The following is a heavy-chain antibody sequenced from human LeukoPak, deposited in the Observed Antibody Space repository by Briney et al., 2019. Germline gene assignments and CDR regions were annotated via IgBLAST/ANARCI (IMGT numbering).Heavy chain of an antibody. J-gene: IGHJ4*02. CDR1: GFTFSSYA. Sequence: QPGGSLRLSCAASGFTFSSYAMSWVRQAPGKGLEWVSAISDSGGSTYYADSVKGRFTISRDNSKNTLYLQMNSLRAEDTAVYYCAKAPLVVAATSYYFDYWGQGTLVTVSS. D-gene: IGHD2-15*01. V-gene: IGHV3-23*01. CDR2: ISDSGGST. CDR3: AKAPLVVAATSYYFDY.